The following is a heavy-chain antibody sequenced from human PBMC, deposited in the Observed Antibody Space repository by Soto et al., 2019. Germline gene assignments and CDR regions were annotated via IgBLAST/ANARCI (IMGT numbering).Heavy chain of an antibody. Sequence: SETLSLTCTVSGGSISSYYWSWIRQPPGKGLEWIGYIYYSGSTNYNPSLKSRVTISVDTSKNQFSLKLSSVTAADTAVYYCARGGTIVQSFDYWGQGTLVTVSS. D-gene: IGHD3-3*01. CDR1: GGSISSYY. CDR3: ARGGTIVQSFDY. J-gene: IGHJ4*02. V-gene: IGHV4-59*08. CDR2: IYYSGST.